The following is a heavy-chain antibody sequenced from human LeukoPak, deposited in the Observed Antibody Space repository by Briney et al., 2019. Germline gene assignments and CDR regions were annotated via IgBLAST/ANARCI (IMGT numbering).Heavy chain of an antibody. CDR2: INHSGST. CDR3: ARVPQRYCSGGSCSTLSHYFDY. D-gene: IGHD2-15*01. Sequence: SETLSLTCAVYGGSFSGYYWSWIRQPPGKGLEWIGEINHSGSTNYNPSLKSRVTISVDTSKNQFSLKLSSVTAADTAVYYCARVPQRYCSGGSCSTLSHYFDYWGQGTLVTVSS. CDR1: GGSFSGYY. J-gene: IGHJ4*02. V-gene: IGHV4-34*01.